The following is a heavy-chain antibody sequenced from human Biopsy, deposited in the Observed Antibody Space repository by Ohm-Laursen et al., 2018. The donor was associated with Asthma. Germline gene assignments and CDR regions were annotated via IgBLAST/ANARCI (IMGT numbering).Heavy chain of an antibody. CDR3: AREDSSNWSHYYFDY. D-gene: IGHD3-22*01. J-gene: IGHJ4*02. CDR2: IYSGGTS. CDR1: GFAGSRDH. V-gene: IGHV3-53*01. Sequence: LRLSCAAAGFAGSRDHMFWVRQAPGKGLEWVSVIYSGGTSHTADSVRGRFTISRDYSKNTLYLQMHSLRAEDTAVYYCAREDSSNWSHYYFDYWGQGTLVTVSS.